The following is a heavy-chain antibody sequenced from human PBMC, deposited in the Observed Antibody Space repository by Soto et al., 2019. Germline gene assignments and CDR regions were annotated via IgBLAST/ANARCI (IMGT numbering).Heavy chain of an antibody. V-gene: IGHV4-39*01. CDR3: ASPKIAFYNWFDP. Sequence: QLQLQESGPGLVKPSETLSLTCTVSGGSISSSSYYWGWIRQPPGKGLEWIGSIYYSGSTYYNPSLKSRVTLSVDTPKTQFSLKLSSVTAADTAVYYCASPKIAFYNWFDPWGQGTLVTVSS. J-gene: IGHJ5*02. CDR2: IYYSGST. D-gene: IGHD3-3*02. CDR1: GGSISSSSYY.